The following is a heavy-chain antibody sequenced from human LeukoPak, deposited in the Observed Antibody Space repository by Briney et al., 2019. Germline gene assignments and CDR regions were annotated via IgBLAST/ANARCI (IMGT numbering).Heavy chain of an antibody. Sequence: AASVKVSCKVSGYTLTELSMHWVRQAPGKGLEWMGGFDPEDGETIYAQKFQGRVTMTEDTSTDTAYMELSSLRSEDTAVYYCALIGSGYSTFDYWGQRTLVTVSS. CDR1: GYTLTELS. J-gene: IGHJ4*02. V-gene: IGHV1-24*01. CDR3: ALIGSGYSTFDY. D-gene: IGHD3-22*01. CDR2: FDPEDGET.